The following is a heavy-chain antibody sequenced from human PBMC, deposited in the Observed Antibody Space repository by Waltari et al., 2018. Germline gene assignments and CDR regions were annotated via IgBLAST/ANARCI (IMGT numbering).Heavy chain of an antibody. CDR3: ARVGATTEQFDY. CDR1: GYTFTSYD. D-gene: IGHD5-12*01. Sequence: QVQLVQSGAEVKKPGASVKVSCKASGYTFTSYDSNWVRQATGQGLEWMGWMNPNSGNTGYAQKFQGRVTMTRNTSVSTAYMELSSLRSEDTAVYYCARVGATTEQFDYWGQGTLVTVSS. CDR2: MNPNSGNT. V-gene: IGHV1-8*02. J-gene: IGHJ4*02.